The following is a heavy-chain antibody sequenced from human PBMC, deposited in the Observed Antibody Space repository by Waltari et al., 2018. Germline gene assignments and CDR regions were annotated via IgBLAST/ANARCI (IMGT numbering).Heavy chain of an antibody. CDR2: VHPGDSDV. V-gene: IGHV5-51*01. Sequence: EVQFVQSGAALKKPGESLKISCRASGYNFTNYLLGWVRQMPGKVLEWLGTVHPGDSDVRYSPSFQGHITISADKSVSTAYLQLNNLRASDSAIYYCASPDYWGQGTLVTVSS. CDR1: GYNFTNYL. CDR3: ASPDY. J-gene: IGHJ4*02.